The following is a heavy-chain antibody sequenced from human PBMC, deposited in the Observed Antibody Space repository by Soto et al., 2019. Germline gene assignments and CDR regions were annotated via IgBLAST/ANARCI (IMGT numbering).Heavy chain of an antibody. D-gene: IGHD2-21*02. V-gene: IGHV4-59*01. Sequence: ASETLSLTCTVSGDSISNYHWSWIRQTPGKGLEWIGYVFHSGSTKYHPSLKSRATISLDTSKSEFSLTLKSVTAADTAIYYCAREGVWLGVTYFDYWSQGTLVTVSS. CDR2: VFHSGST. J-gene: IGHJ4*02. CDR1: GDSISNYH. CDR3: AREGVWLGVTYFDY.